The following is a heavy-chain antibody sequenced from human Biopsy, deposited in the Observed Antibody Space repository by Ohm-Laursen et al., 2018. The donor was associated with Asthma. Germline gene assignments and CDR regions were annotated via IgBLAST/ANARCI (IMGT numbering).Heavy chain of an antibody. CDR2: ISFDGSTK. CDR3: ARDAPTGGYIDY. CDR1: GLTFRNYG. Sequence: SLRLSCAASGLTFRNYGMHWVRQAPGKGLEWVALISFDGSTKYFADSVKGRFTISRDNPRNSLYLQMNSLRAEDTAVYYCARDAPTGGYIDYWGLGTLVTVSS. J-gene: IGHJ4*02. V-gene: IGHV3-30*03. D-gene: IGHD7-27*01.